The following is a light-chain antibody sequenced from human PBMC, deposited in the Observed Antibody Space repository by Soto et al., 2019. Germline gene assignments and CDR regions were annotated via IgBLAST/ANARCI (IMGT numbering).Light chain of an antibody. CDR3: QQYNNWPWT. V-gene: IGKV3-15*01. Sequence: EIVMTQSPATLSVSPGERATLSCRARQSVSSNLACYQQKPGQAPRLLIYGASTRATGIPARFSGSGSGTEFTLTISSLQSEDFAVYYCQQYNNWPWTFGQGTKVEIK. CDR2: GAS. J-gene: IGKJ1*01. CDR1: QSVSSN.